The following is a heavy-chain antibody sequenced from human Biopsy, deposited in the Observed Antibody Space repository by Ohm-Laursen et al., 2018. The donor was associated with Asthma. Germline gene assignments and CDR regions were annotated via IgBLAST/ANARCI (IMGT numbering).Heavy chain of an antibody. CDR3: ARGPNYHGSGRAPIGMDV. CDR1: GGSVSTGSYY. D-gene: IGHD3-10*01. CDR2: IYYTGSD. J-gene: IGHJ6*02. Sequence: SDTLFLTCTVSGGSVSTGSYYWSWIRQPPGKGLEWLGYIYYTGSDNYNPSFKSRVTISVDTSKNQFSLRLNSVTAADTAVYYCARGPNYHGSGRAPIGMDVWGQGTTVTVSS. V-gene: IGHV4-61*01.